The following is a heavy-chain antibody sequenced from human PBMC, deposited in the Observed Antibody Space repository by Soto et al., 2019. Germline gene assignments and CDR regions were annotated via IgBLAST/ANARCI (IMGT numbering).Heavy chain of an antibody. Sequence: SETLSLTCSVSGGSLSDGYYFWSWIRQPPGKGLEWIGHIYHSGSTNYNPSLKSRVAISVDTSKNQFSLNLRSVTAADTAVYYCGPRGAVADPRGYWGQGTLVTVSS. CDR1: GGSLSDGYYF. V-gene: IGHV4-30-2*01. J-gene: IGHJ4*02. CDR3: GPRGAVADPRGY. D-gene: IGHD6-19*01. CDR2: IYHSGST.